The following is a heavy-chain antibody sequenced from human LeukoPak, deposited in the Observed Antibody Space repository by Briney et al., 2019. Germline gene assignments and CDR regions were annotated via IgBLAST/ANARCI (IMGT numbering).Heavy chain of an antibody. CDR2: ISYDGSNK. Sequence: PGRSPRLSCAASGFTFSSYAMHWVRQAPGKGLEWVAVISYDGSNKFYADSVKGRFTISRDNSKNTLYLQMNSLRAEDTAVYYCARDLDYWGQGTLVTVSS. CDR3: ARDLDY. CDR1: GFTFSSYA. J-gene: IGHJ4*02. V-gene: IGHV3-30-3*01.